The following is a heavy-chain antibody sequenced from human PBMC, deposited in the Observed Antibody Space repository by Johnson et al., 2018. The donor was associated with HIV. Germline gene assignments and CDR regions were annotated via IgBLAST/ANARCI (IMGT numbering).Heavy chain of an antibody. CDR2: ISYDGSNK. V-gene: IGHV3-30*19. Sequence: VQLVESGGGVVPPGGSLRLSCVASEFTFSSYGMHWVRQAPGKGLEWVAVISYDGSNKYYADSVKGRFTISRDNAKNSLYLQMNSLRAEDTALYYCARWWPRAIDDAFDIWGQGTMVTVSS. D-gene: IGHD2-15*01. J-gene: IGHJ3*02. CDR3: ARWWPRAIDDAFDI. CDR1: EFTFSSYG.